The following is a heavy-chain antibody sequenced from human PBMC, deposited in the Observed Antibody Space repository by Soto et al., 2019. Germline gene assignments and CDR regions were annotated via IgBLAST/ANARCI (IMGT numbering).Heavy chain of an antibody. J-gene: IGHJ1*01. CDR1: GYTFTTYA. CDR2: INADNGDT. CDR3: CVTVIAEYDL. D-gene: IGHD2-21*01. Sequence: ASVKVSCKASGYTFTTYAIHWVRQAPGQSPEWMGWINADNGDTKYSQKFQGRVTITRDTSASTAYMALSSLRSDDTAVYYSCVTVIAEYDLCGQGTQVPVSS. V-gene: IGHV1-3*01.